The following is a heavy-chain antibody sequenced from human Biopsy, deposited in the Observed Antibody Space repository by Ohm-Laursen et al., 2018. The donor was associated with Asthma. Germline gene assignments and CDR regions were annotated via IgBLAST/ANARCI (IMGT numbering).Heavy chain of an antibody. CDR1: GFIFSNYA. J-gene: IGHJ6*02. Sequence: SLRLSCTAFGFIFSNYALHWVRQAPRKGLEWVAVISYDGTNKYYADSAKGRFTISRDRSKNTLYLQMNSLRPEDTAVYYCARVFESSEWGPFYHFGLDVWGQGTTVAVSS. V-gene: IGHV3-30-3*01. D-gene: IGHD6-25*01. CDR3: ARVFESSEWGPFYHFGLDV. CDR2: ISYDGTNK.